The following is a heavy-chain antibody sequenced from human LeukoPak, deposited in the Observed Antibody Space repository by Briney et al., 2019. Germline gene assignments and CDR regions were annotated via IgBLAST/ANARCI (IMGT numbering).Heavy chain of an antibody. CDR3: ARDRWFGELLHYFDY. CDR1: GFTFSSYG. V-gene: IGHV3-33*01. J-gene: IGHJ4*02. CDR2: IWYDGSNK. Sequence: GRSLRLSCAASGFTFSSYGTHWVRQAPGKGLEWVAVIWYDGSNKYYADSVKGRFTISRDNSKNTLYLQMNSLRAEDTAVYYCARDRWFGELLHYFDYWGQGTLVTVSS. D-gene: IGHD3-10*01.